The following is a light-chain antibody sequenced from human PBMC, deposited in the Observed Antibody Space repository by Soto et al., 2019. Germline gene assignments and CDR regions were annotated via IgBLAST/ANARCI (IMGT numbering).Light chain of an antibody. V-gene: IGKV1-27*01. CDR1: QGISNY. J-gene: IGKJ1*01. Sequence: DIQMTQSPSSLSASVGDRVTITCRASQGISNYLAWYQQKPRKVPKLLIYAASTLQSGVPSRFSGSGSGTDFTLTISSLQPEDVATDDCQKYNSAPRAFGQGTKVEIK. CDR3: QKYNSAPRA. CDR2: AAS.